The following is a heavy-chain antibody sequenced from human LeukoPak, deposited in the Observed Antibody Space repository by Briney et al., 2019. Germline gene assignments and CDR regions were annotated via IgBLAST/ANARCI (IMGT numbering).Heavy chain of an antibody. D-gene: IGHD2-15*01. V-gene: IGHV3-30*02. CDR2: IRYDGGNK. J-gene: IGHJ3*02. CDR3: AREGYCSGGSCYFLAFDI. CDR1: GFTFSNYG. Sequence: GGSLRLSCAASGFTFSNYGMHWVRQAPGKGLEWVAFIRYDGGNKYYADSVKGRFTISRDNAKNSLYLQMNSLRAEDTAVYYCAREGYCSGGSCYFLAFDIWGQGTMVTVSS.